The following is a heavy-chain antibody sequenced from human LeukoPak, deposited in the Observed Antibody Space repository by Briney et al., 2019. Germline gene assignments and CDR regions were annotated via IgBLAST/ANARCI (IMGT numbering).Heavy chain of an antibody. CDR1: GYTFSGYF. V-gene: IGHV1-2*06. CDR2: INANSGGT. D-gene: IGHD7-27*01. J-gene: IGHJ4*02. CDR3: ARDLSSTSNWELDS. Sequence: GASVKVSCKASGYTFSGYFIHWVRQAAGQGLGWMGRINANSGGTEYAQNFQGRVTMTRDTSISTASMELSRLTSDDTAVYYCARDLSSTSNWELDSWGQGTLVTVSS.